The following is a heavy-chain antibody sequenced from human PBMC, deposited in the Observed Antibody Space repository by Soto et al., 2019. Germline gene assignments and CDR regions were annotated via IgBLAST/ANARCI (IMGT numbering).Heavy chain of an antibody. CDR1: GGTFSSYA. J-gene: IGHJ6*02. CDR2: IIPIFGTA. Sequence: QVQLVQSGAEVKKPGSSVKVSCKASGGTFSSYAISWVRQAPGQGLEWMGGIIPIFGTANYAQKFQGRVTITADKSTSTAYMELSSLRSEDTAVYYCVRDVEMGWNFIDGMDVWGQGTTVTVSS. V-gene: IGHV1-69*06. CDR3: VRDVEMGWNFIDGMDV. D-gene: IGHD1-7*01.